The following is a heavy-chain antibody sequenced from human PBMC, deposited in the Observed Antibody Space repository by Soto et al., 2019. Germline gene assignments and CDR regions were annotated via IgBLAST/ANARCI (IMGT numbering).Heavy chain of an antibody. J-gene: IGHJ4*02. D-gene: IGHD4-17*01. V-gene: IGHV1-46*01. CDR3: SRGTGDPGYFAY. Sequence: ASVKVSCTASGYTFTSYYMHWVRQAPGQGLEWMGIINPSGGSTSYAQKFQGRVTMTRDTSTSTVYMELSSLRSEDTAVYYWSRGTGDPGYFAYWGQGNLVTVYS. CDR1: GYTFTSYY. CDR2: INPSGGST.